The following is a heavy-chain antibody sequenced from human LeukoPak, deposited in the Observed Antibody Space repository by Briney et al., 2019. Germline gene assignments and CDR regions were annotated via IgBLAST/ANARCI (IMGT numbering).Heavy chain of an antibody. J-gene: IGHJ4*02. CDR2: ISSSSSYI. V-gene: IGHV3-21*04. CDR1: GFTFSSYS. D-gene: IGHD3-10*01. Sequence: GGSLRLSCAASGFTFSSYSMNWVRQAPGKGLEWVSSISSSSSYIYYADSVKGRFTISRDNAKNSLYLQMNSLRTEDTALYYCAKGKNTGSYLSHVDYWGQGTLVTVSS. CDR3: AKGKNTGSYLSHVDY.